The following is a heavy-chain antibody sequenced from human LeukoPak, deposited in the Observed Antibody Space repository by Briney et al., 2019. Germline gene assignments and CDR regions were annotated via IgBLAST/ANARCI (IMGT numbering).Heavy chain of an antibody. V-gene: IGHV4-61*02. D-gene: IGHD2-2*03. CDR1: GDSISGGNYY. J-gene: IGHJ6*03. Sequence: ASETLSLTCTVSGDSISGGNYYWSWIRQPAGKGLEWIGRIYTSGSTNYNPSLKSRVTISVDTSKNQFSLKLSSVTAADTAVYYCAREVGYCSSTSCYWYYYYMDVWGKGTTVTVSS. CDR2: IYTSGST. CDR3: AREVGYCSSTSCYWYYYYMDV.